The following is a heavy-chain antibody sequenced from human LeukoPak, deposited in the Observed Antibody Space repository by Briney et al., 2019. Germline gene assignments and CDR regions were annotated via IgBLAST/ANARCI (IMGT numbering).Heavy chain of an antibody. Sequence: PSETLSLTCTVSGCPISSGGYYWNWIRQHPGKGLEWIGYIYYSGSTYYNPSLKSRVTISVDTSRTQFSLKLSSVTAADTAVYYCAVGIPASYYYYYGMDVWGQGTTVTVSS. D-gene: IGHD2-2*01. J-gene: IGHJ6*02. CDR3: AVGIPASYYYYYGMDV. CDR1: GCPISSGGYY. V-gene: IGHV4-31*03. CDR2: IYYSGST.